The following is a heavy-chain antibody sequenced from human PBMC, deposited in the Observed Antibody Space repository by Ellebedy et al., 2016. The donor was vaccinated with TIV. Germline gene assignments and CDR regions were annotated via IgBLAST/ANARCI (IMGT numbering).Heavy chain of an antibody. V-gene: IGHV4-30-4*01. J-gene: IGHJ3*02. CDR3: ARDEVVAALDI. CDR2: IYYSGST. Sequence: MPSETLSLTCTVSGGSISSGDYYWSWIRQPPGKGLEWIGYIYYSGSTYYNPSLKSRVTISVDTSKNQFSLKLSSVTAADTAVYYCARDEVVAALDIWGQGTMVTVSS. CDR1: GGSISSGDYY. D-gene: IGHD2-15*01.